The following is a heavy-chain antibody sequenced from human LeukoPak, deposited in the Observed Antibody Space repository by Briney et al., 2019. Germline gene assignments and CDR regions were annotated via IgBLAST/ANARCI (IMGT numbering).Heavy chain of an antibody. CDR3: ARRAVLIRPRPGAFDI. V-gene: IGHV5-51*01. J-gene: IGHJ3*02. CDR1: GYSFTSYW. D-gene: IGHD2-8*01. Sequence: GESLKISCKGSGYSFTSYWIGWVRQMPGKGLEWMGIIYPGDSDTRYSPSFQGQVTISADKSISTAYLQWSSLKASDTAMYYCARRAVLIRPRPGAFDIWGQGTMVTVSS. CDR2: IYPGDSDT.